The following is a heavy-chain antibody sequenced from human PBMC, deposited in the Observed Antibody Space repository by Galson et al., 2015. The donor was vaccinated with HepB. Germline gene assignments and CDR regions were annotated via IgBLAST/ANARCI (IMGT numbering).Heavy chain of an antibody. Sequence: SLRLSCAASGFTFSGYDMHWVRQAIGKGLEWVSVIGIGGDTYYPGSVKGRFTISRENAKNSLYLQMNNLRVGDTAVYYRARGGGYCSNNSCLGMDVWGKGTTVTVSS. J-gene: IGHJ6*03. CDR2: IGIGGDT. V-gene: IGHV3-13*01. D-gene: IGHD2-2*01. CDR3: ARGGGYCSNNSCLGMDV. CDR1: GFTFSGYD.